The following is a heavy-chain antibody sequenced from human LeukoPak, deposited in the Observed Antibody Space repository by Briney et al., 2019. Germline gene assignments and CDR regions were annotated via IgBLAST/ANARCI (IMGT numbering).Heavy chain of an antibody. CDR1: GGSISSYY. CDR2: IYYSGST. V-gene: IGHV4-59*01. D-gene: IGHD6-19*01. J-gene: IGHJ3*02. CDR3: ARDSQNPGIAVAAPEGFDI. Sequence: SETLSLTCTVSGGSISSYYWSWIRQPPGKGLEWIGYIYYSGSTNYNPSLKSRVTISVDTSKNQFSLKLSSVTAADTAAYYCARDSQNPGIAVAAPEGFDIWGQGTMVTVSS.